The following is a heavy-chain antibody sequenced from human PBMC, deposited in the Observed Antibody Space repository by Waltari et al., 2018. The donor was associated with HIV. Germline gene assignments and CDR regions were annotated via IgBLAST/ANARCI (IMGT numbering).Heavy chain of an antibody. V-gene: IGHV1-46*01. CDR3: ARGGYYYDSSGYYAAFDY. D-gene: IGHD3-22*01. J-gene: IGHJ4*02. CDR2: INPGGGNT. CDR1: GYTFTNYY. Sequence: QVQLVQSGAAVKKPGASVKVSCKASGYTFTNYYLLWVRQAPGQGLEWMGMINPGGGNTRYAPKFQGRVTMTRDTSTTTVYMELSSLRSEDAAVYYCARGGYYYDSSGYYAAFDYWGQGTLVTVSS.